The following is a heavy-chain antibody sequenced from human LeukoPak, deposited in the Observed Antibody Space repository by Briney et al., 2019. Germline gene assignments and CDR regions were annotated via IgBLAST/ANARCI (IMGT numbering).Heavy chain of an antibody. Sequence: PSETLSLTCTVSGVSISSGIYYWSWIRQHPGKRLEWIGYIYYSGSTYYNPSLQSRVTISVDTSENQFSLKLSSVTAADTAVYFCSRGSAPAAYYYFGSWGQGTLVTVSS. CDR1: GVSISSGIYY. V-gene: IGHV4-31*03. CDR2: IYYSGST. J-gene: IGHJ4*02. D-gene: IGHD2-2*01. CDR3: SRGSAPAAYYYFGS.